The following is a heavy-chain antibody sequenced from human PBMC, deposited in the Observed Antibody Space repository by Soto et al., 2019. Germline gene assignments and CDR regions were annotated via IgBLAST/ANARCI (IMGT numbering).Heavy chain of an antibody. CDR3: ARDGRVVVPAARPFYGMDV. V-gene: IGHV4-31*03. CDR2: IYYSGST. CDR1: GGSISSGGYY. J-gene: IGHJ6*02. D-gene: IGHD2-2*01. Sequence: SETLSLTCTVSGGSISSGGYYWSWIRQHPGKGLEWIGYIYYSGSTYYNPSLKSRVTISVDTSKNQFSLKLSSVTAADTAVYYCARDGRVVVPAARPFYGMDVWGQGTTVTVSS.